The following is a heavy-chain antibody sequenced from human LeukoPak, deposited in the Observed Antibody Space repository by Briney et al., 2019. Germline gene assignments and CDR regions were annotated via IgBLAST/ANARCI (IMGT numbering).Heavy chain of an antibody. D-gene: IGHD1-26*01. CDR3: ARDFHSGSYFGYFDY. V-gene: IGHV3-7*01. CDR2: IKQDGSEK. CDR1: GFTFSSYW. Sequence: PGGSLRLSCAASGFTFSSYWMSWVRQAPGKGLEWVANIKQDGSEKYYVDSVKGRFTISRDNAKNSLYLQMNSLRAEDTAVYYCARDFHSGSYFGYFDYWGQGTLVTVSS. J-gene: IGHJ4*02.